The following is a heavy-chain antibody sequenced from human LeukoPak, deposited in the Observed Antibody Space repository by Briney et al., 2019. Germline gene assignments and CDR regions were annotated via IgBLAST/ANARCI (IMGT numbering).Heavy chain of an antibody. Sequence: PSETLSLTCAVYGGSFSGSYWSWIRQPPGKGLEWIGEINHSGSTKYNPSLKSRLSISVDTSKNQFSLKLSSVTAADTAVYYCARGTNWGGNSLNFHHWGQGTLVTVSS. D-gene: IGHD4-23*01. CDR1: GGSFSGSY. CDR3: ARGTNWGGNSLNFHH. CDR2: INHSGST. J-gene: IGHJ1*01. V-gene: IGHV4-34*01.